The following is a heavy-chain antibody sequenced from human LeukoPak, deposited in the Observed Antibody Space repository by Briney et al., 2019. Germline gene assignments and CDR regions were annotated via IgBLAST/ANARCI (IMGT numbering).Heavy chain of an antibody. CDR3: ARVTTVTTFDY. J-gene: IGHJ4*02. Sequence: SQTLSLTCAVSGDSISSGGYSWSWIRQPPGKGLEWIGYIYHSGTTYYNPSLKSRVTILVDRSKNQFSLKLGSVTAADTAVYYCARVTTVTTFDYWGRGTLVSVSS. V-gene: IGHV4-30-2*01. CDR1: GDSISSGGYS. CDR2: IYHSGTT. D-gene: IGHD4-11*01.